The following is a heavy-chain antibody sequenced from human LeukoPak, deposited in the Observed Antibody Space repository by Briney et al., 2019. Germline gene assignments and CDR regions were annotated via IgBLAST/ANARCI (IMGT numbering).Heavy chain of an antibody. V-gene: IGHV4-38-2*02. CDR3: ARDSDYGGNSLHDY. D-gene: IGHD4-23*01. Sequence: SETLSLTCTVSGYSISTGYYWGWIRQPPGQGLEWIGNVYHSGRTYYNPSLKSQVTISVDTSKNLFSLKLTSVTAADTAMYYCARDSDYGGNSLHDYWGQGTLVTVSS. CDR1: GYSISTGYY. J-gene: IGHJ4*02. CDR2: VYHSGRT.